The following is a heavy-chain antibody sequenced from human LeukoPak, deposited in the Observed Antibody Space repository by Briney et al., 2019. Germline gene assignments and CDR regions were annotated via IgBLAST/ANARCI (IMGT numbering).Heavy chain of an antibody. CDR3: AKGGYDFWKGYLRGGAIFDY. D-gene: IGHD3-3*01. CDR2: ISGSGGST. V-gene: IGHV3-23*01. Sequence: GGSLRLSCAASGFTFSSYGMRWVRQAPGKGLEWVSDISGSGGSTYYADSVKGRLTISRDKSKNTLYLQMHSLRGEDTAVYYCAKGGYDFWKGYLRGGAIFDYWGQGTLVTVSS. CDR1: GFTFSSYG. J-gene: IGHJ4*02.